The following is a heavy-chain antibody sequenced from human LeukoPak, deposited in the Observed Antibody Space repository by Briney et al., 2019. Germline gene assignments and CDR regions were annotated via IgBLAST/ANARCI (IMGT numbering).Heavy chain of an antibody. Sequence: GGSLKISFKGSGYPFTRYWISWVRQMPGKGLEGMGKIDPSDSYTTYSPSFQGHVTISADKSIRTAYLQWSSLQASDSAIYYCARQPGIAVADPFDFWGQGTLVTVSS. V-gene: IGHV5-10-1*01. CDR1: GYPFTRYW. J-gene: IGHJ4*02. CDR3: ARQPGIAVADPFDF. D-gene: IGHD6-19*01. CDR2: IDPSDSYT.